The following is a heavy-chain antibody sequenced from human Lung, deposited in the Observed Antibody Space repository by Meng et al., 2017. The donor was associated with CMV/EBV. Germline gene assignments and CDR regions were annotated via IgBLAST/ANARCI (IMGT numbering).Heavy chain of an antibody. CDR1: GYTFSGYY. CDR3: ARGRYELIWGLFDP. J-gene: IGHJ5*02. D-gene: IGHD1-1*01. CDR2: INPNTGGT. Sequence: QGQRVRCGAEVKRPGAAVKVSCKAYGYTFSGYYIHWVRQAPGQGLEWMGWINPNTGGTKYAQKFQGWVTLTRDTSISTAYMELSRLRSDDTAVYYCARGRYELIWGLFDPWGQGTLVTVSS. V-gene: IGHV1-2*04.